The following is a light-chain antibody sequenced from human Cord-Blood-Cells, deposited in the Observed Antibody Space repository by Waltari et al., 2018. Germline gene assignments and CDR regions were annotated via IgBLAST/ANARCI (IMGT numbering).Light chain of an antibody. CDR3: AAWDDSLNGAV. J-gene: IGLJ7*01. Sequence: QSVLTQPPSASGTPGQRVTISCSGSSSNIGSNTVNWYQQHPGTAPQLLIYSNNPRPSGVPDRFSGSKSGTSASLAISGLQSEDEADYYCAAWDDSLNGAVFGGGTQLTVL. CDR2: SNN. V-gene: IGLV1-44*01. CDR1: SSNIGSNT.